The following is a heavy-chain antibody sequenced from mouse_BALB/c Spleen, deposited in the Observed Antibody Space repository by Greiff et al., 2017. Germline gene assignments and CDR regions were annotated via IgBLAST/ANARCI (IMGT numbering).Heavy chain of an antibody. CDR3: ATGNYFDY. V-gene: IGHV5-6*01. CDR2: ISSGGSYT. Sequence: EVKVVESGGDLVKPGGSLKLSCAASGFTFSSYGMSWVRQTPDKRLEWVATISSGGSYTYYPDSVKGRFTISRDNAKNTLYLQMSSLKSEDTAMYYCATGNYFDYWGQGTTLTVSS. CDR1: GFTFSSYG. D-gene: IGHD1-1*02. J-gene: IGHJ2*01.